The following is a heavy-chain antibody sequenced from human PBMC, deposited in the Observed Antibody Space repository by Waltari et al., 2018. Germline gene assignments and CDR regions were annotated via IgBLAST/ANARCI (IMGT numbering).Heavy chain of an antibody. CDR3: ARGCGGDCYPAVGDDAFDI. J-gene: IGHJ3*02. V-gene: IGHV4-4*07. D-gene: IGHD2-21*02. CDR1: GGSISSYY. CDR2: IDTSGGT. Sequence: QVQLQESGPGLVKPSETLSLTCTVSGGSISSYYWSWIRQPAGKGLEWIGRIDTSGGTNYSPALKSRVTMSVDTSKNQFSLKLSSVTAADTAVYYCARGCGGDCYPAVGDDAFDIWGQGTMVTVSS.